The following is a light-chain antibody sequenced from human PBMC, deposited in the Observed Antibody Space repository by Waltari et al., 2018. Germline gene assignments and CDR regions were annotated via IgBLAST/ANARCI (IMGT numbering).Light chain of an antibody. CDR1: ALPNNY. J-gene: IGLJ2*01. Sequence: SYELPQPPSVSVSPGQTARITSSGDALPNNYAYWFQQKPGQSPVLIIYEDSKRPSGIPERFSASSSGTVATLTISGAQVEDEADFYCYSTDSSGNHSLFGGGTRLTVL. CDR3: YSTDSSGNHSL. V-gene: IGLV3-10*01. CDR2: EDS.